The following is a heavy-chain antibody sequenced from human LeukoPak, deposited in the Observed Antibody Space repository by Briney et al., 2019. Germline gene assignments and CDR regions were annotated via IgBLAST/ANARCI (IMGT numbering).Heavy chain of an antibody. CDR1: GDSINNNY. CDR2: IYSGST. V-gene: IGHV4-4*09. Sequence: SETLSLICAVSGDSINNNYWTWIGQPPGKGLEWIAHIYSGSTNYNPSLKSRVIISVDTSSYLFSLTLSSVTAADTAVYYFARLTWAYGSVDYWGQGSLVTVSS. CDR3: ARLTWAYGSVDY. D-gene: IGHD1-26*01. J-gene: IGHJ4*02.